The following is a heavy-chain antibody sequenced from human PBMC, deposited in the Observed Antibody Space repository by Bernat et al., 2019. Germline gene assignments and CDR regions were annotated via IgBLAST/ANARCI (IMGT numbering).Heavy chain of an antibody. Sequence: QVQLVESGGGVVQPGRSLRLSCAASGFTFSSYGMHWVRQAPGKGLEWVAVISYDGSNKYYEDAVKGRFTISRDNSKNTLYLKMNSLRAEDTAVYYCAKDRGGITIFRYYYYGMDVWGPGTTVTASS. CDR2: ISYDGSNK. J-gene: IGHJ6*02. CDR3: AKDRGGITIFRYYYYGMDV. D-gene: IGHD3-3*01. V-gene: IGHV3-30*18. CDR1: GFTFSSYG.